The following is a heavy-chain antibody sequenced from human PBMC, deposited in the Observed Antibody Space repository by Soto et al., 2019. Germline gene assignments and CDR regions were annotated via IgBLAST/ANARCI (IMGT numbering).Heavy chain of an antibody. CDR1: GFTFSNYA. Sequence: PGGSLRLSCVASGFTFSNYAMHWVRQAPGKGLEWVAIVSYDGDNEYYADSVRGRFTISRDSAKNTLYLQMNSLRAEDTAVYYCARVRMAGDFDIWGQGTMVTVSS. CDR2: VSYDGDNE. CDR3: ARVRMAGDFDI. D-gene: IGHD6-19*01. V-gene: IGHV3-30*03. J-gene: IGHJ3*02.